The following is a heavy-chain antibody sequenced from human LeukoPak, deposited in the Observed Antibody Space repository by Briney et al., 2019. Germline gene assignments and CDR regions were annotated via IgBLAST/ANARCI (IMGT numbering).Heavy chain of an antibody. J-gene: IGHJ6*03. CDR1: GFTFSSYG. CDR2: ISGSGGST. Sequence: PGGSLRLSCAASGFTFSSYGMSWARQAPGKGLEWVSAISGSGGSTYYADSVKGRFTISRDNSKNTLYLQMNSLRAEDTAVYYCAKVRGGSYSLYYYYMDVWGKGTTVTISS. V-gene: IGHV3-23*01. CDR3: AKVRGGSYSLYYYYMDV. D-gene: IGHD1-26*01.